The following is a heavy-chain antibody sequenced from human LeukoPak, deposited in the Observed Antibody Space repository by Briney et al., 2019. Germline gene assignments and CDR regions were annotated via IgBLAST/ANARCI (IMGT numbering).Heavy chain of an antibody. Sequence: ASVKVSCKASRYTFTGYYMHWVRQAPGQGLEWMGWINPNSGVTDYAQNFQGRVTMTRDTSISTAYVELSRLRSDDTAVYYCTRHSPHYDSSGLQVNWGQGTLVTVSS. CDR3: TRHSPHYDSSGLQVN. CDR2: INPNSGVT. D-gene: IGHD3-22*01. CDR1: RYTFTGYY. J-gene: IGHJ4*02. V-gene: IGHV1-2*02.